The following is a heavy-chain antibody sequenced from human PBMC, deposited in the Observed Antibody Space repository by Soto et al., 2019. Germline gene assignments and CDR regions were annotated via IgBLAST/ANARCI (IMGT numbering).Heavy chain of an antibody. CDR3: ARGGVSTRTFDY. V-gene: IGHV5-51*01. J-gene: IGHJ4*02. CDR1: GYHFAGYW. CDR2: IYPSDSDT. Sequence: PGESLKISCKGSGYHFAGYWIAWVRQMPGEGLELMGIIYPSDSDTRYRPSFQGQVTISADKSISSAYLQWSSLRASDTAMYYCARGGVSTRTFDYWGQGTPVTVSS. D-gene: IGHD3-3*01.